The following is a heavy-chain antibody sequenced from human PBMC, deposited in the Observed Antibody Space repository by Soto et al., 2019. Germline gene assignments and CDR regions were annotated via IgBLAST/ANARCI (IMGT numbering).Heavy chain of an antibody. J-gene: IGHJ5*02. CDR2: IIPIFGTA. Sequence: SXRVSCQASGGTFSSYAISWVRQAPGQGLEWMGGIIPIFGTANYAQKFQGRVTITADESTSTAYMELSSLRSEDTAVYYCARFNLNWFDPWGQGTLVTVSS. CDR3: ARFNLNWFDP. V-gene: IGHV1-69*01. CDR1: GGTFSSYA.